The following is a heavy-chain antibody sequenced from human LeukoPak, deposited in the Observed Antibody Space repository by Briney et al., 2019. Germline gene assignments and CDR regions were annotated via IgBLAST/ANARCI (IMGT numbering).Heavy chain of an antibody. D-gene: IGHD3-22*01. CDR2: IYTSGSN. Sequence: SETLSLTCTVSGGSISSYYWSWIRQPAGKGLEWIGRIYTSGSNNYNPSLKSRVPMSVDTSKNQFSLKLSSVTAADTAVYYCARDMEDSSGYYYYYYYMGVWGKGTTVTVSS. J-gene: IGHJ6*03. CDR3: ARDMEDSSGYYYYYYYMGV. CDR1: GGSISSYY. V-gene: IGHV4-4*07.